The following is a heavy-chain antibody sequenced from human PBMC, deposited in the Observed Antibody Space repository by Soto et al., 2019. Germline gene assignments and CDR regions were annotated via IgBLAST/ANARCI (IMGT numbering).Heavy chain of an antibody. V-gene: IGHV1-2*06. CDR3: ASGRPSGINRESDY. J-gene: IGHJ4*02. CDR1: GYIFSDFY. CDR2: INPDTGDT. Sequence: ASVKVSCKASGYIFSDFYIHWVRQAPGQGLEWVGRINPDTGDTLFAQKFQGRVTMTRETSITTVSMELARLRPDDTAVYYCASGRPSGINRESDYWGQGPLV. D-gene: IGHD1-1*01.